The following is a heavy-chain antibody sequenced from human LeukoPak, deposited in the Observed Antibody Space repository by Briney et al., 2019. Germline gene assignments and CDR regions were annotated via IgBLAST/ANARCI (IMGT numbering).Heavy chain of an antibody. D-gene: IGHD3-9*01. CDR2: IYYSGST. J-gene: IGHJ6*03. V-gene: IGHV4-59*08. CDR1: GGYISSYY. CDR3: ARTIVWDYYYYMDV. Sequence: SETLSLTCTVSGGYISSYYWSWIRQPPGKGLEWIGYIYYSGSTNYNPSLKSRVSISVEPAKNLSSLKLSSVTAADTAVYYCARTIVWDYYYYMDVWGKGTTVTVSS.